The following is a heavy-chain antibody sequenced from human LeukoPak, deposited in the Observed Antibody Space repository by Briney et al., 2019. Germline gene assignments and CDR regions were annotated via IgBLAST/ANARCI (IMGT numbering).Heavy chain of an antibody. D-gene: IGHD4-17*01. Sequence: GGSLRLSCAASGLTVSSSYMSWVRQAPGKGLEWVSIIYNDGSTYYADSMKGRFTISRDNSKNTLYLQVNSLRAEDTAVYYCARDRIIYGDYGDAFDIWGQGTMVTVSS. CDR2: IYNDGST. J-gene: IGHJ3*02. V-gene: IGHV3-53*01. CDR3: ARDRIIYGDYGDAFDI. CDR1: GLTVSSSY.